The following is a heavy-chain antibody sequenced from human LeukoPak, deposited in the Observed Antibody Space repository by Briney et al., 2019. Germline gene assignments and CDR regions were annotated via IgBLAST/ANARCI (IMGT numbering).Heavy chain of an antibody. CDR3: ARVEYCSGGSCGFDY. J-gene: IGHJ4*02. CDR2: IIPIFGTA. D-gene: IGHD2-15*01. Sequence: GASVKVSCKASGGTFSSYAISWVRQAPGQGLEWMGGIIPIFGTANYAQKFQGRVTITADESTSTAYMELSSLRSEDTAVCYCARVEYCSGGSCGFDYWGQGTLVTVSS. CDR1: GGTFSSYA. V-gene: IGHV1-69*13.